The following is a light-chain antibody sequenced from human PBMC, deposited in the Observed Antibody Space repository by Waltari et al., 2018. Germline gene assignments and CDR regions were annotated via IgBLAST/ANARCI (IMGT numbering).Light chain of an antibody. V-gene: IGLV1-40*01. CDR1: SSNIGAGYD. J-gene: IGLJ2*01. CDR2: GNS. CDR3: QSYDSSLSGSV. Sequence: QSVLTQPPSVSGAPGQRVIISCTGSSSNIGAGYDVHWYQQLPGTAPKLLIYGNSNRPSGVPDRFSGSKSGTSASLAITGRQAEDEADYYCQSYDSSLSGSVFGGGTKLTVL.